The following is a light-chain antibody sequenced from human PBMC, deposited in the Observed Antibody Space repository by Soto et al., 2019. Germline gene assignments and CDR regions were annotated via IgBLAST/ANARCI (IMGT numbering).Light chain of an antibody. CDR1: QSISSY. CDR2: DAS. J-gene: IGKJ3*01. Sequence: EIVLTQSPATLSLSPGERATLSCRASQSISSYLAWYQQKPDQAPRLLIYDASNRATGIPARFSGSGSGTDFTLTISSLEPEDFAVYYCHQRTTWPFTXGPGTKV. V-gene: IGKV3-11*01. CDR3: HQRTTWPFT.